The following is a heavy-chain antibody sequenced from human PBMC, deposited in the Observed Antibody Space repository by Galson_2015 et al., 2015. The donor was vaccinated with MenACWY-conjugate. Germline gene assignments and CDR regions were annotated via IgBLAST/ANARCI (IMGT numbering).Heavy chain of an antibody. CDR1: GFTFSSYS. CDR2: IGSTGSYI. J-gene: IGHJ4*02. V-gene: IGHV3-21*01. D-gene: IGHD5-18*01. Sequence: SLRLSCAASGFTFSSYSMNWVRQAPGKGLEWVSAIGSTGSYIYYADSVKGRFTISRDNSKNTLYLQMNSLREEDTAVYYCARDQQGYNSSLYRSFDYWGQGTLVTVSS. CDR3: ARDQQGYNSSLYRSFDY.